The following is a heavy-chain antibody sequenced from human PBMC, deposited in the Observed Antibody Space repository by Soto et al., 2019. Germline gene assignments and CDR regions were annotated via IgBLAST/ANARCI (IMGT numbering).Heavy chain of an antibody. V-gene: IGHV3-21*01. D-gene: IGHD1-26*01. CDR3: ARESGGSPYFDY. Sequence: GGSLRLSCAASGFTFSSYSMNWVRQAPGKGLEWVSSISSSSSYIYYADSVKGRFTISRDNAKNSLYLQMNSLRAEDTAVYYCARESGGSPYFDYWGQGTPVTVSS. CDR1: GFTFSSYS. CDR2: ISSSSSYI. J-gene: IGHJ4*02.